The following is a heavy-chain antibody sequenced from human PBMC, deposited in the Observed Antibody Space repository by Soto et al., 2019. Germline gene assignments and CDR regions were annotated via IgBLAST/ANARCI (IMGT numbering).Heavy chain of an antibody. CDR1: GFSFSTYG. D-gene: IGHD3-16*01. CDR2: GGSGGST. Sequence: DVQLLESGGGLAQRGGSLRLSCAASGFSFSTYGMTWVRQAPGKGLEWVSYGGSGGSTYYADSVKGRFTISRDNSKNTLYLQMNSRRAETTAVYYLVKCRGRAYHYYFMDGWGSGTTVTVS. J-gene: IGHJ6*03. V-gene: IGHV3-23*01. CDR3: VKCRGRAYHYYFMDG.